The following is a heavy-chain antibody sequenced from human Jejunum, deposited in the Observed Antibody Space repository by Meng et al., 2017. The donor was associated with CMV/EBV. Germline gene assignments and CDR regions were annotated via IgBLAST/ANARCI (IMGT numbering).Heavy chain of an antibody. CDR2: IHHSGTT. J-gene: IGHJ4*02. Sequence: GYHWGGIRQTPWTRLEYIGSIHHSGTTYDNPSLKSRVTISVDMSNNQFSLRLSSVTAAETALYYCVKALYVCNTVTCYPKGGFDSWGQGMLVTGSS. CDR3: VKALYVCNTVTCYPKGGFDS. D-gene: IGHD2/OR15-2a*01. V-gene: IGHV4-38-2*01. CDR1: GYH.